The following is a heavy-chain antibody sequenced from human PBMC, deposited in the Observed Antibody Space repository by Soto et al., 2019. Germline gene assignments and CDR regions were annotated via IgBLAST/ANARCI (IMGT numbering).Heavy chain of an antibody. CDR1: GGSISFYH. V-gene: IGHV4-59*12. Sequence: SETLSLTCTVSGGSISFYHWSWIRQPPGKGLEWIGYIYYSGSTNYNPSLKSRVTISADTSKNQFSLRLASVTAADTAVYYCARDWLGCSGDSCHPGSPGYYYYGMDVWGQGTTVTVSS. D-gene: IGHD2-15*01. CDR3: ARDWLGCSGDSCHPGSPGYYYYGMDV. J-gene: IGHJ6*02. CDR2: IYYSGST.